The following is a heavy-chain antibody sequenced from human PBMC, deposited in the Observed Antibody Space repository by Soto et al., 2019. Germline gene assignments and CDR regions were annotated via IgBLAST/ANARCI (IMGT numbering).Heavy chain of an antibody. CDR1: GHTFQNYA. Sequence: EVQLLESGGGSVQPGGSLRLSCVASGHTFQNYAMTWVSQAQGKGLEWVAGISGSGGSTYYEDSVRGRFTISRDDSKNTLSLQMRSLRAEDTAVYYCAKVSRGIGVVPAALNWGQGTRVTVSS. J-gene: IGHJ4*02. CDR3: AKVSRGIGVVPAALN. V-gene: IGHV3-23*01. D-gene: IGHD2-2*01. CDR2: ISGSGGST.